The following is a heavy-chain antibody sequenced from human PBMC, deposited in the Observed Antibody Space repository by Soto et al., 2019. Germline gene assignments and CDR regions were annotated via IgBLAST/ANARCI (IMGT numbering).Heavy chain of an antibody. D-gene: IGHD3-3*01. CDR3: TTSHYDFWSGTRFDP. CDR1: GFTFSNAW. V-gene: IGHV3-15*01. J-gene: IGHJ5*02. Sequence: EVQLVESGGGLVKPGGSLRLSCAASGFTFSNAWMSWVRQAPGKGLEWVGRIKSRTDGGTTDYAAPVKGRFTISRDDSKNTLDLQMNRLKTEDTAVYYCTTSHYDFWSGTRFDPWGQGTLVTVSS. CDR2: IKSRTDGGTT.